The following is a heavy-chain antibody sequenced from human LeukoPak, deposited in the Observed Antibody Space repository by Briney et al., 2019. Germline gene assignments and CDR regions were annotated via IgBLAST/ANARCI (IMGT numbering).Heavy chain of an antibody. CDR1: GFTFSSYG. J-gene: IGHJ6*03. Sequence: PGGSLRLSCAASGFTFSSYGMHWVRQAPGKGLEWVAFIRYDGSNKYYADSVKGRFTIYRDNSKNTLYLQMNSLRAEDTAMYYCARDQMRPYQYYMDVWGKGTTVTVSS. V-gene: IGHV3-30*02. CDR3: ARDQMRPYQYYMDV. CDR2: IRYDGSNK. D-gene: IGHD2-2*01.